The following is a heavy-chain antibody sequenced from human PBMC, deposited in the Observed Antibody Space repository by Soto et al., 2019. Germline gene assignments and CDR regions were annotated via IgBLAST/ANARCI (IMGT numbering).Heavy chain of an antibody. D-gene: IGHD3-16*02. CDR2: IYYSESA. CDR3: ARGYDFVWASYRPFDI. CDR1: GGSVSSGNYY. Sequence: XGTLSLTCTVSGGSVSSGNYYWSWIRQPPGKGLEWIGYIYYSESAKYNPSLKSRVTISVDTSKNQFSLKLNSVTAADTAVYYCARGYDFVWASYRPFDIWGQGTMVTVS. J-gene: IGHJ3*02. V-gene: IGHV4-61*01.